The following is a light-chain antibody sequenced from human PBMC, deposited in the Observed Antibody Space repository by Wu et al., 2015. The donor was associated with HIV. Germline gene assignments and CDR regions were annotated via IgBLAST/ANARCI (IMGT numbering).Light chain of an antibody. J-gene: IGKJ1*01. CDR2: GAS. CDR3: QQYENSPRT. Sequence: EIVLTQSPGTLSLSPGERATLSCRASQSISSSNIAWYQQKRGQAPRLLIYGASSRATDIPDRFSGSGSGTDFTLTISRLEPEDFAVYYCQQYENSPRTFGQGTKVEIK. V-gene: IGKV3-20*01. CDR1: QSISSSN.